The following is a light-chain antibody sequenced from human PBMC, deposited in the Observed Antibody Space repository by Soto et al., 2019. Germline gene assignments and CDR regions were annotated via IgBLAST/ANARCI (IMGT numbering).Light chain of an antibody. CDR3: HQYGSSPFT. CDR1: QTVTSSY. J-gene: IGKJ4*01. CDR2: GAY. Sequence: EIVLTQSPGTLSLSPGERATLSCRASQTVTSSYLAWYQQKPGQAPRRLIYGAYSRATGIPDRFRGGGSGTDFTLTISRLEPEDFAVYYCHQYGSSPFTFGGGIKVEIK. V-gene: IGKV3-20*01.